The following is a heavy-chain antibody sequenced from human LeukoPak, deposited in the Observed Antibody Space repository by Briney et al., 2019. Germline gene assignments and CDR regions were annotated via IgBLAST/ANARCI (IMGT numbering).Heavy chain of an antibody. CDR3: AKSPYYDSSGSLDY. CDR1: GFTFSSYA. CDR2: ISGSGGST. D-gene: IGHD3-22*01. Sequence: GGSLRLSCAASGFTFSSYAMSWVRQAPGKGLEWVSAISGSGGSTYYADSVKGRFTISRDNSKNTLYLQMNSLRAEDTAVYYCAKSPYYDSSGSLDYWGQGNLVTVSS. V-gene: IGHV3-23*01. J-gene: IGHJ4*02.